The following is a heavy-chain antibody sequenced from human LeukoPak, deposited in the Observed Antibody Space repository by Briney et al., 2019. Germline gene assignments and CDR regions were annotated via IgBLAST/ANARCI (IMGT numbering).Heavy chain of an antibody. J-gene: IGHJ1*01. CDR2: ISGSGGST. Sequence: GGSLRLSCAATGFTFSSYAMSWVRQAPGKGLEWVSAISGSGGSTYYADSVKGRFTISRDNSKNTLYLQMNSLRAEDTAVYYCARQREVVGATTIYFQQWGQGTLVTVSS. CDR3: ARQREVVGATTIYFQQ. V-gene: IGHV3-23*01. D-gene: IGHD1-26*01. CDR1: GFTFSSYA.